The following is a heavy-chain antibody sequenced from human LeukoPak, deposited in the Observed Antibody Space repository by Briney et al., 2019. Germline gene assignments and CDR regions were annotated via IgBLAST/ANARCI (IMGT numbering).Heavy chain of an antibody. Sequence: GESLKISCKGSGCSFPRYWIGWVRQMPGKGLEWMGIIYPGDSDTRYSPSFQGQVTISADKSTSTAYLQWSSLKASDTAMYYCARRDSSGWYYFDYWGQGTLVTVSS. V-gene: IGHV5-51*01. CDR1: GCSFPRYW. CDR2: IYPGDSDT. CDR3: ARRDSSGWYYFDY. D-gene: IGHD6-19*01. J-gene: IGHJ4*02.